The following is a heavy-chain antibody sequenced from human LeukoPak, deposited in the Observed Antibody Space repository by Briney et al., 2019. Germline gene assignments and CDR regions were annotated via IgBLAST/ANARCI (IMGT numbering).Heavy chain of an antibody. CDR2: IYYSGSS. V-gene: IGHV4-59*01. CDR3: ARTTYYYDRSGYSYYFDY. J-gene: IGHJ4*02. Sequence: PSETLSLTCTVSGGSISSYYWSWLRQPPGKGLEWVGYIYYSGSSNYNPSLKSRVTISVDTSKNQFSLKLSSVTAADTAVYYCARTTYYYDRSGYSYYFDYWGQGTLVTVSS. CDR1: GGSISSYY. D-gene: IGHD3-22*01.